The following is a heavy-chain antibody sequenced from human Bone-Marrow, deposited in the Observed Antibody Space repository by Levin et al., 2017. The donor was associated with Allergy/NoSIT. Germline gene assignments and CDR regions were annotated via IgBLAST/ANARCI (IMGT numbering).Heavy chain of an antibody. CDR1: GASISSGGYY. D-gene: IGHD3-3*01. CDR3: GRSYYDFWSGYPPPRGYMDV. J-gene: IGHJ6*03. V-gene: IGHV4-31*03. CDR2: MYYSGST. Sequence: SETLSLTCTVSGASISSGGYYWTWIRQRPGKGLEWIGYMYYSGSTYYTPSLKSRVTMSVDTSKNQFSLKLSSVTAADTAVYYCGRSYYDFWSGYPPPRGYMDVWGKGTTVTVSS.